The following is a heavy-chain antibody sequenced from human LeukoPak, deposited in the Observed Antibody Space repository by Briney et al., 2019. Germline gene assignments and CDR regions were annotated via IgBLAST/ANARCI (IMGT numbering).Heavy chain of an antibody. Sequence: ASVKVSCTASGDTFTGYYMHWVRQAPGQGLEWMGWINPNSGGTNYAQKFQGRVTMTRDTSISTAYMELSRLRSDDTAVYYCAREGIRYYYDSSGYFTYWGQGTLVTVSS. CDR2: INPNSGGT. J-gene: IGHJ4*02. V-gene: IGHV1-2*02. CDR3: AREGIRYYYDSSGYFTY. D-gene: IGHD3-22*01. CDR1: GDTFTGYY.